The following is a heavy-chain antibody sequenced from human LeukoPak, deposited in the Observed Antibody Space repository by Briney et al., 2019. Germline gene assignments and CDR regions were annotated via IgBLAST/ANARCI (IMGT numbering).Heavy chain of an antibody. CDR2: INPNSGGT. CDR3: ARGDSSSWYYFDY. J-gene: IGHJ4*02. V-gene: IGHV1-2*02. CDR1: GYTFTGYY. D-gene: IGHD6-13*01. Sequence: ASVKVSCTASGYTFTGYYMHWVRQAPGQGLEWMGWINPNSGGTNYAQKFQGRVTMTRDTSISTAYMELSRLRSDDTAVYYCARGDSSSWYYFDYWGQGTLVTVSS.